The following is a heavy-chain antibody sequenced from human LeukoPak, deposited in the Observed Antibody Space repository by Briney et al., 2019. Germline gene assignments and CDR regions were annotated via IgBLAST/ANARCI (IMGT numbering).Heavy chain of an antibody. V-gene: IGHV4-4*02. CDR3: AKGTYGYMDV. CDR1: GVSISSRNW. J-gene: IGHJ6*03. CDR2: ISHSGST. Sequence: PSGTLSLTCAVSGVSISSRNWWGWVRQPPGKGLEWIGEISHSGSTNYNPSLKSRATISVDKSKNQFSLKLNSVTAADTAVYYCAKGTYGYMDVWGKGTTVTVSS. D-gene: IGHD4-17*01.